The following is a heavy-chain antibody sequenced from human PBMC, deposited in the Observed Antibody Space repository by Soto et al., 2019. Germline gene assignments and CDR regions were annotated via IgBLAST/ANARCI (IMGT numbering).Heavy chain of an antibody. V-gene: IGHV3-23*01. Sequence: GGSLRLSCAASGFTFSSYAMSWVRQAPGKGLEWVSAISGSGGSTYYADSVKGRFTISRDNSKNTLYLQMNSLRAEDTAVYYCAKQGYSSSWPLCDYWGQGPLVTVSS. J-gene: IGHJ4*02. D-gene: IGHD6-13*01. CDR3: AKQGYSSSWPLCDY. CDR1: GFTFSSYA. CDR2: ISGSGGST.